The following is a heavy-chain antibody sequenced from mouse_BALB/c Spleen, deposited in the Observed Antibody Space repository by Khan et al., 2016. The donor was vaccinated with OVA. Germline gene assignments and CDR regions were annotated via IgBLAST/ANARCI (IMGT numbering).Heavy chain of an antibody. V-gene: IGHV9-4*02. CDR3: TRGGAADYRNEGGAMEY. CDR2: INTHSGVP. CDR1: GYTFTTAG. J-gene: IGHJ4*01. Sequence: QIQLVQSGPELKKPGETVRISCKASGYTFTTAGIQWVQKMPGKGLKWIGWINTHSGVPKYAEDFKGRFAFSSEISASTAYLQITNLKTEDTATYCWTRGGAADYRNEGGAMEYWGQGTSVTVSS. D-gene: IGHD2-5*01.